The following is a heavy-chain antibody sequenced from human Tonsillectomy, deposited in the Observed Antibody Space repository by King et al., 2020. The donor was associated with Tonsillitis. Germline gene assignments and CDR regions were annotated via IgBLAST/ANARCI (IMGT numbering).Heavy chain of an antibody. D-gene: IGHD3-16*01. J-gene: IGHJ2*01. V-gene: IGHV3-23*03. CDR1: GFTFTSSA. Sequence: VQLVESGGGLVQPGGSLRLSCAASGFTFTSSAMSWVRQAPGKGLEWVSVIYTDDSNTSYADSVRGRFAISSDSKNTLYLQMNSLRGEDTAIYYCAKGGGHWYFDLWGRGTLVTVSS. CDR3: AKGGGHWYFDL. CDR2: IYTDDSNT.